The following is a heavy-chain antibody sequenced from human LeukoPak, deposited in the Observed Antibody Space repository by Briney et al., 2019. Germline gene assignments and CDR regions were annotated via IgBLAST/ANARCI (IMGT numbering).Heavy chain of an antibody. J-gene: IGHJ4*02. V-gene: IGHV3-48*03. D-gene: IGHD6-19*01. CDR2: ISNSGSII. CDR3: ARGPSVGSGWSPDY. CDR1: GFTFSDYE. Sequence: AGGSLRLSCTGSGFTFSDYEMNWVRQAPGKGLEWISYISNSGSIIYYADSVKGRFTISRDNAKNSPFLQMHSLRAEDTAVYYCARGPSVGSGWSPDYWGQGTLVTVSS.